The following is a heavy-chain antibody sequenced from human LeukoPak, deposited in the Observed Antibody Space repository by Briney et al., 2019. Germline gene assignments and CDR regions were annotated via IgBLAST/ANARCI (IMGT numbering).Heavy chain of an antibody. V-gene: IGHV4-34*01. CDR1: GVSFSGYY. D-gene: IGHD5-12*01. J-gene: IGHJ5*02. CDR2: INHSGST. Sequence: SETLSLTCAVYGVSFSGYYWSWIRQPPGKGLEWIGEINHSGSTNYNPSLKSRVTISVDTSKNQFSLKLSSVTAADTAVYYCARGGPRGYSGYERWFDPWGQGTLVTVSS. CDR3: ARGGPRGYSGYERWFDP.